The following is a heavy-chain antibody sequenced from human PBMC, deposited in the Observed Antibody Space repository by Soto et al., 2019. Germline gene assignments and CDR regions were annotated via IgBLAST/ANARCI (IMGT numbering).Heavy chain of an antibody. Sequence: SETLSLTSTVSGGSIRSDGYYWSWIRQHPGKGLEWIGYIYYSGSTYYNPSLKSRVSISADTSNNQFSLKLTSVTAADTAVYYCARGHSGYAPRSFDPWGQGTLVTVSS. CDR3: ARGHSGYAPRSFDP. CDR1: GGSIRSDGYY. J-gene: IGHJ5*02. D-gene: IGHD5-12*01. CDR2: IYYSGST. V-gene: IGHV4-31*03.